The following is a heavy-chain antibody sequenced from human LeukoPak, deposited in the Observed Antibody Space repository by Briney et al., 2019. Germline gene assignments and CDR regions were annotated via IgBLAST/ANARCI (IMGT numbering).Heavy chain of an antibody. V-gene: IGHV1-69*01. D-gene: IGHD3-9*01. J-gene: IGHJ4*02. CDR2: IIPIFGTA. CDR3: ARAPPHYDILTGYLRGYFDY. CDR1: GGTFSSYA. Sequence: SVKVSCKASGGTFSSYAISWVRQAPGQGLEWMGGIIPIFGTANYAQKFQGRVTITADESTSTAYMELSSLRSEDTAVYYCARAPPHYDILTGYLRGYFDYWGQGTLVTV.